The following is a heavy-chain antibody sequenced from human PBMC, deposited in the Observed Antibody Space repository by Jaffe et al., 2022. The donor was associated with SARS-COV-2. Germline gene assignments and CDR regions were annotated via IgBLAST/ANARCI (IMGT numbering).Heavy chain of an antibody. D-gene: IGHD3-9*01. Sequence: EVQLLESGGGLVQPGGSLRLSCAASGFTFSSYAMSWVRQAPGKGLEWVSGISGSGGSTYYADSVKGRFTISRDNSKNTLYLQMNSLRAEDTAVYYCAKDTGYSQYYFDYWGQGTLVTVSS. CDR3: AKDTGYSQYYFDY. V-gene: IGHV3-23*01. J-gene: IGHJ4*02. CDR1: GFTFSSYA. CDR2: ISGSGGST.